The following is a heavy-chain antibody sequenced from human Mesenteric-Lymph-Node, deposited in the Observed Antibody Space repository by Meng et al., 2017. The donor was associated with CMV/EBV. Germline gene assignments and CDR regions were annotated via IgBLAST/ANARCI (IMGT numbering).Heavy chain of an antibody. J-gene: IGHJ6*02. V-gene: IGHV3-11*04. Sequence: GESLKISCAASRFTFSDYYMSWIRQAPGKGLEWVSYISGSGTTIYYADGVKGRFTISRDNAKNSLYLQMNSLRAEDTAVYYCVRSSLGFCSATSCYYQYGMDVWGQGTTVTVSS. D-gene: IGHD2-15*01. CDR1: RFTFSDYY. CDR3: VRSSLGFCSATSCYYQYGMDV. CDR2: ISGSGTTI.